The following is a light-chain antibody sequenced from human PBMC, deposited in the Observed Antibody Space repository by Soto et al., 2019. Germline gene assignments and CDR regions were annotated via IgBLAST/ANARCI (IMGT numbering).Light chain of an antibody. J-gene: IGKJ1*01. CDR1: QSVTSN. V-gene: IGKV3-15*01. Sequence: EIVLTQSPPPLSLSPGETATLSCMASQSVTSNVAWYQQKPGQAPRLLIYGASTTATGIPARFSGSGSGTEFTLTISNLQPEDVAVYYCHQYNNWPSWTFGQGTKVDIK. CDR3: HQYNNWPSWT. CDR2: GAS.